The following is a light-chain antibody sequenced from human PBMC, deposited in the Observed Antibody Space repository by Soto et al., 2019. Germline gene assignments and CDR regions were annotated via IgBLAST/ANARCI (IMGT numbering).Light chain of an antibody. CDR2: DTN. J-gene: IGLJ2*01. CDR3: RTLDSRLSVVV. Sequence: QSVLTQPPSVSAAPGQKVTISCSGSGSNIGKNDVSWYLQLPGAAPKLLIYDTNKRPSGIPDRFSGSKSGTSATLGITGLPAGDEADYFCRTLDSRLSVVVFGGGTKLTVL. CDR1: GSNIGKND. V-gene: IGLV1-51*01.